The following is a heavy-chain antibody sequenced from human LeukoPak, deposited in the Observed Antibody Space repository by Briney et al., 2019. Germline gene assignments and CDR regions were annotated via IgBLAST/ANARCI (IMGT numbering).Heavy chain of an antibody. CDR2: ISYDGTNK. Sequence: GGSLRLSCAASGFTFRSYAMHWVRQAPGKGLEWVAIISYDGTNKYYTDSVKGRFTISRDNSQNTLYLQMNSLRPEDTAVYYCAKDRGRPGYSSGWYLYYFDYWGQGTLVTVSS. CDR3: AKDRGRPGYSSGWYLYYFDY. J-gene: IGHJ4*02. D-gene: IGHD6-19*01. CDR1: GFTFRSYA. V-gene: IGHV3-30-3*01.